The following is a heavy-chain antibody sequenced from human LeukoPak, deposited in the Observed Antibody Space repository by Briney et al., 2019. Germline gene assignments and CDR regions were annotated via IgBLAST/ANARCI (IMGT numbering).Heavy chain of an antibody. V-gene: IGHV3-30*03. CDR2: ISYDGSNK. CDR3: ARDRSSSSRKGFFDY. Sequence: GRSLRLSCAASGFTFSSYGMHWVRQAPGKGLEWVAVISYDGSNKYYADSVKGRFTISRDNSKNTLYLQMNSLRAEDTAVYYCARDRSSSSRKGFFDYWGQGTLVTVSS. CDR1: GFTFSSYG. J-gene: IGHJ4*02. D-gene: IGHD6-13*01.